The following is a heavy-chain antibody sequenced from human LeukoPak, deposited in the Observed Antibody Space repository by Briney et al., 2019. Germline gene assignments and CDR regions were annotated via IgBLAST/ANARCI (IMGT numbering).Heavy chain of an antibody. Sequence: PGGSLTLSCAPSGFTFSGYIMNWVRHPQGKGLEWVSSISSSRNYIYHAHSVKGRFTISRDNAKNSLYLQMNSLRAEDTAVYYCARRDYDSGSYYSDYWGQGTLVTVSS. V-gene: IGHV3-21*01. J-gene: IGHJ4*02. CDR2: ISSSRNYI. D-gene: IGHD3-10*01. CDR3: ARRDYDSGSYYSDY. CDR1: GFTFSGYI.